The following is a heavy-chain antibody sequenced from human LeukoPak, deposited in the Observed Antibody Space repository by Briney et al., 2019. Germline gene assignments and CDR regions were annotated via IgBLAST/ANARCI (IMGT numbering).Heavy chain of an antibody. CDR3: ARDQLKRIAVAGTV. J-gene: IGHJ4*02. CDR1: GYTFTSYA. V-gene: IGHV7-4-1*02. Sequence: ASVKVSCKASGYTFTSYAMNWVRQAPGQGLEWMGWINTNTGNPTYAQGFTGRFVFSLDTSVSTAYLQISSLKAEDTAVYYCARDQLKRIAVAGTVWGQGTLVTVSS. D-gene: IGHD6-19*01. CDR2: INTNTGNP.